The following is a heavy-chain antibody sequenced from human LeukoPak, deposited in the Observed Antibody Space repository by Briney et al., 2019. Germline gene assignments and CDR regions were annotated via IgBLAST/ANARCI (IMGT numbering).Heavy chain of an antibody. V-gene: IGHV3-20*04. D-gene: IGHD4-17*01. CDR2: INWNGGST. CDR1: GFTFDDYG. Sequence: GGPLRLSCAASGFTFDDYGMSWVRQAPGKGLEWVSGINWNGGSTGYADSVKGRFTISRDNAKNSLYLQMNSLRAEDTALYYCAKDIGADGDYVPIDYWGQGTLVTVSS. CDR3: AKDIGADGDYVPIDY. J-gene: IGHJ4*02.